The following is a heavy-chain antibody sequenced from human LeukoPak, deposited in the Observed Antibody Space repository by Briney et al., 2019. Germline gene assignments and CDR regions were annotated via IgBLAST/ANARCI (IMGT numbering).Heavy chain of an antibody. V-gene: IGHV3-30-3*01. J-gene: IGHJ6*02. D-gene: IGHD5-24*01. CDR2: ISYDGSNK. CDR3: ARVFQGDGDKPYGMDV. Sequence: GGSLRLSCAASGFTFSSYAMNWVRQAPGKGLEWVAFISYDGSNKYYADSVKGRFTISRDNSKNTLYLQMKSLRAEDTAVYYCARVFQGDGDKPYGMDVWGQGTTVTVSS. CDR1: GFTFSSYA.